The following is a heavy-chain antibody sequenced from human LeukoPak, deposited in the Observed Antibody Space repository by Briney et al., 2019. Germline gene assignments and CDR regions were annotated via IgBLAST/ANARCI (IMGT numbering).Heavy chain of an antibody. CDR1: KFTFSSYE. V-gene: IGHV3-48*03. CDR2: ISSSGSTI. D-gene: IGHD6-19*01. J-gene: IGHJ4*02. CDR3: ARDGSSGCHDY. Sequence: GGSLRLSCAASKFTFSSYEMNWVRQAPGKGLEWVSYISSSGSTIYYADSVKGRFTISRDIAKNSLYLQMNSLRAEDTAVYYCARDGSSGCHDYWGQGTLVTVSS.